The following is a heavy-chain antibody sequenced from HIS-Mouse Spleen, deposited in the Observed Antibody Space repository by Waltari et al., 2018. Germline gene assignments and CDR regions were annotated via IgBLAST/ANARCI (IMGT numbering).Heavy chain of an antibody. J-gene: IGHJ2*01. CDR1: GVSISSLSYY. V-gene: IGHV4-39*07. D-gene: IGHD6-13*01. Sequence: QLQLQESGPGLVKPSETLSLTSTVSGVSISSLSYYLGWIRQPPGKGLEWIGSIYYSGSTYYNPSLKSRVTISVDTSKNQFSLKLSSVTAADTAVYYCAREIPYSSSWYDWYFDLWGRGTLVTVSS. CDR2: IYYSGST. CDR3: AREIPYSSSWYDWYFDL.